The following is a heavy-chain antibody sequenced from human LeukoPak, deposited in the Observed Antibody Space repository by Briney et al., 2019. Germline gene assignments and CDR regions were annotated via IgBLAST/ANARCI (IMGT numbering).Heavy chain of an antibody. J-gene: IGHJ5*02. CDR3: AKDNSSSWYGHWFDP. CDR1: GFTFSSYA. CDR2: ISGSGGST. D-gene: IGHD6-13*01. Sequence: PGGSLRLSCAASGFTFSSYAISWVRQAPGKGLEWVSAISGSGGSTYYADSVKGRFTISRDNSKNTLYLQMNSLRAEDTAVYYCAKDNSSSWYGHWFDPWGQGTLVTVSS. V-gene: IGHV3-23*01.